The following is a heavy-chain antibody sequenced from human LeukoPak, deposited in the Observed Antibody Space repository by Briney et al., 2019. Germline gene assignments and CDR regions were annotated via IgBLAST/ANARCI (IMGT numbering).Heavy chain of an antibody. Sequence: GASVTVSCKASGYTFTGYYMHWVRQTPGQGLEWVGWINPNGGGTNYAQKFQGRVTLTSATSITTAYLEVTRLESDDTAIYFCARENNSGWYRKAAFDYWGQGALVTVTS. J-gene: IGHJ4*02. CDR1: GYTFTGYY. V-gene: IGHV1-2*02. CDR2: INPNGGGT. CDR3: ARENNSGWYRKAAFDY. D-gene: IGHD6-19*01.